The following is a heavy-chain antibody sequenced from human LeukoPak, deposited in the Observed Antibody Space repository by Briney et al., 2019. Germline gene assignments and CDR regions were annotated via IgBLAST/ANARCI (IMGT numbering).Heavy chain of an antibody. J-gene: IGHJ6*03. CDR1: GGSISSTNW. CDR3: ASVRRGFGESSKYYAYYYMGV. D-gene: IGHD3-10*01. V-gene: IGHV4-4*02. CDR2: IYHSGST. Sequence: SETLSLTCVVSGGSISSTNWWSWVRQPPGKGLEWIGEIYHSGSTNYNPSLKSRVTISVDKSKNQFSLKLTSVTAADTAVYYCASVRRGFGESSKYYAYYYMGVWGKGTTVTISS.